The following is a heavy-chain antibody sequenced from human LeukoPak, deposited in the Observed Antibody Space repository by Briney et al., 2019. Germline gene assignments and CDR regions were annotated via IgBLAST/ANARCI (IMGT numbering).Heavy chain of an antibody. CDR2: IKSKTDGGTT. J-gene: IGHJ6*03. CDR3: AGSSSSRYYYYYYMDV. Sequence: PGGSLRLSCAASGFTFTNAWMSWVRQAPGKGLEWVGRIKSKTDGGTTDYAAPVKGRFTISRDNSKNTLYLQMNSLRAEDSAVYYCAGSSSSRYYYYYYMDVWGKGTTVTVSS. D-gene: IGHD6-6*01. V-gene: IGHV3-15*01. CDR1: GFTFTNAW.